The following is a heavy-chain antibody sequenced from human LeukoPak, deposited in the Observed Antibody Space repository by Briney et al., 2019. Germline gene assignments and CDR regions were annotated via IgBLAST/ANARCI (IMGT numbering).Heavy chain of an antibody. V-gene: IGHV4-34*01. Sequence: SETLSLTCAVYGGSFSGYYWSWIRQPPGKGLEWIGEINHSGSTTYNPSLTSRVSISVATSKNQFSLKLSSVTAAGTAVYYCARGRDTIFGVVKSNWFDPWGQGTLVTVSS. J-gene: IGHJ5*02. CDR3: ARGRDTIFGVVKSNWFDP. D-gene: IGHD3-3*01. CDR2: INHSGST. CDR1: GGSFSGYY.